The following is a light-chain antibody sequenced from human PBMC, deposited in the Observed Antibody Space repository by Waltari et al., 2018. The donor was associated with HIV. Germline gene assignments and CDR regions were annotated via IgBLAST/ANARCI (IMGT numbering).Light chain of an antibody. CDR1: QDISNY. CDR2: DAS. V-gene: IGKV1-33*01. Sequence: DIQMTQSPSSLSASVGHRVTITCQASQDISNYLNWYRQKPGKAPKIMIYDASKLETGVPSRFSGSGSGTDFTFTISSLQPEDIATYYCQQYDNLPLTFGGGTKVEIK. J-gene: IGKJ4*01. CDR3: QQYDNLPLT.